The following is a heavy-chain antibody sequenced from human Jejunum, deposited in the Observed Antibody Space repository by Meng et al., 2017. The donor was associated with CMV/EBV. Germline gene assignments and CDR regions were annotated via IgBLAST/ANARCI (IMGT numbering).Heavy chain of an antibody. V-gene: IGHV3-53*01. J-gene: IGHJ6*02. Sequence: SGFTGSSDYMTWVRQAPGKGLEWVSVIYTGGTTHYADSVKGRFTISRDSSKDTLFLQMNSLRAEDTAVYYCARALTGTYYYGMDVWGQGTTVTVSS. D-gene: IGHD1-20*01. CDR3: ARALTGTYYYGMDV. CDR2: IYTGGTT. CDR1: GFTGSSDY.